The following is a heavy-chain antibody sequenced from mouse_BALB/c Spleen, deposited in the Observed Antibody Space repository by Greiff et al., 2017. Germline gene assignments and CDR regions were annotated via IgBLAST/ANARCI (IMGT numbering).Heavy chain of an antibody. CDR2: ISSGGGST. V-gene: IGHV5-12-1*01. Sequence: EVKLVESGGGLVKPGGSLKLSCAASGFAFSSYDMSWVHQTPEKRLEWVAYISSGGGSTYYPDTVKGRFTISRDNAKNTLYLQMSSLKSEDTAMYYCARQGIYYGYDWFAYWGQGTLVTVSA. CDR1: GFAFSSYD. D-gene: IGHD2-2*01. CDR3: ARQGIYYGYDWFAY. J-gene: IGHJ3*01.